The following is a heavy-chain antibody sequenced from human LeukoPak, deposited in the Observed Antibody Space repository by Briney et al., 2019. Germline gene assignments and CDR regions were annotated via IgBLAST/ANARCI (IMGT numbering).Heavy chain of an antibody. J-gene: IGHJ3*02. CDR3: ARVREYYDILTGVVGGAFDI. Sequence: GASVKVSCKASGYTFTSYYMHWVRQAPGQGLEWMGIINPSGGSTSYAQKFQGRVTMTRDTSTGTVYMELSSLRSEDTAVYYCARVREYYDILTGVVGGAFDIWGQGTMVTVSS. V-gene: IGHV1-46*01. CDR1: GYTFTSYY. D-gene: IGHD3-9*01. CDR2: INPSGGST.